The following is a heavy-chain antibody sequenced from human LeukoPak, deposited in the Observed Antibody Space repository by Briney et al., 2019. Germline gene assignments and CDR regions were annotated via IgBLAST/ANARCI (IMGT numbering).Heavy chain of an antibody. CDR3: ARDHRSGYSGYDAGNYFDY. CDR2: IYYSGST. J-gene: IGHJ4*02. Sequence: PSETLSLTCTVSGGSISSGGYYWSWIRQHPGKGLEWIGYIYYSGSTYYNPSLKSRVTISVDTSKNQFSLKLSSVTAADTAVYYCARDHRSGYSGYDAGNYFDYWGQGTLATVSS. V-gene: IGHV4-31*03. D-gene: IGHD5-12*01. CDR1: GGSISSGGYY.